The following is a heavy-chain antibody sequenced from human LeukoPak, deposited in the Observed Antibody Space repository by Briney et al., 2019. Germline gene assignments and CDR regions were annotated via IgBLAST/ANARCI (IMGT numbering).Heavy chain of an antibody. Sequence: GGSLRLSCAASGFTFSSYWMHWVRQAPGKGLVWVSRINSDGSSTSYADSVKGRFTISRDNAKNTLYLQMNSLRAEDTAVYYCAKGTVAGTPFFDYWGQGTLVTVSS. V-gene: IGHV3-74*01. J-gene: IGHJ4*02. CDR3: AKGTVAGTPFFDY. CDR1: GFTFSSYW. D-gene: IGHD6-19*01. CDR2: INSDGSST.